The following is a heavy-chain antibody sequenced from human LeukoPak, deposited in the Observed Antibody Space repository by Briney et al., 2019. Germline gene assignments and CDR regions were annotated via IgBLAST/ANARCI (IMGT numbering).Heavy chain of an antibody. CDR3: AKAGAQYSSGPECDP. Sequence: GGSLRLSCAASGLHFSGTAMSWVRQAPGKGLEWVSAISHDGMNAYYADSVNGRFPISRDNSKNTVSLEMSSLTAADTGAYYCAKAGAQYSSGPECDPRGQGALVTVSP. CDR2: ISHDGMNA. V-gene: IGHV3-23*01. J-gene: IGHJ5*02. CDR1: GLHFSGTA. D-gene: IGHD6-19*01.